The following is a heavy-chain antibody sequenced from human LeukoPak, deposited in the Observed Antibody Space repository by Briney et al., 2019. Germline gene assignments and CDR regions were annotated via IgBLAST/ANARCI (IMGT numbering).Heavy chain of an antibody. CDR1: GFTFSDYY. V-gene: IGHV3-11*04. CDR3: ARRDYYYYYMDV. Sequence: GGSLRLSCAASGFTFSDYYMSWIRQAPGKGLEWVSYISSSGSTIYYADSVKGRFTISRDNAKHSLYLQMNSLRAEDTAVYYCARRDYYYYYMDVWGKGTTVTVSS. CDR2: ISSSGSTI. J-gene: IGHJ6*03.